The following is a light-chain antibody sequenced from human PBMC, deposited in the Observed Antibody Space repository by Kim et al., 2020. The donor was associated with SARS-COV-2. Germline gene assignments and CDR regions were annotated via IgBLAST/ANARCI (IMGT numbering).Light chain of an antibody. J-gene: IGKJ4*01. V-gene: IGKV3-11*01. CDR3: QQRDNWPLT. CDR1: QSISTY. CDR2: HIS. Sequence: SWSPGERATLSCRASQSISTYLDWYQQKPGQAPRLLITHISSRATGIPARFSGSGSGTDFTLTISSLEPEDVALYYCQQRDNWPLTFGGGTKVEI.